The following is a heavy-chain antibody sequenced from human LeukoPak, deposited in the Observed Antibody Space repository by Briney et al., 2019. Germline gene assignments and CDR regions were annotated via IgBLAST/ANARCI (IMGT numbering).Heavy chain of an antibody. CDR3: ARSDDYSNANYYYYYMDV. CDR1: GFTFSSYS. D-gene: IGHD4-11*01. V-gene: IGHV3-21*01. CDR2: ISSSSSYI. J-gene: IGHJ6*03. Sequence: GSLRLSCAASGFTFSSYSMNWVRQAPGKGLEWVSSISSSSSYIYCADSVKGRFTISRDNAKNSLYLQMNSLRAEDTAVYYCARSDDYSNANYYYYYMDVWGKGTTVTVSS.